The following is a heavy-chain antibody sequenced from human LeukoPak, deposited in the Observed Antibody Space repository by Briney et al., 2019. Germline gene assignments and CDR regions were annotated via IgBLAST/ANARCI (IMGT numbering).Heavy chain of an antibody. CDR2: IRYDGSNK. V-gene: IGHV3-30*02. CDR3: AINLNSPRGLFGY. D-gene: IGHD2/OR15-2a*01. J-gene: IGHJ4*02. Sequence: PGGSLRLSCAASGFTFSRYCMHWVRQAPGKGLEWVAFIRYDGSNKYYADSVKGRFTISRDNSKNTLYLQMNSLRAEDTVVYYCAINLNSPRGLFGYGGQGTLVTVSP. CDR1: GFTFSRYC.